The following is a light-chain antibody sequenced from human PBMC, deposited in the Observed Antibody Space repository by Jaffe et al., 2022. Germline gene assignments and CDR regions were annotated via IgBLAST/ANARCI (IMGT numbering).Light chain of an antibody. Sequence: EIVLTQSPGTLSLSPGERATLSCRASQSVDSTYLAWYQQKPGQAPRLLIYGASSRATGIPDRFSGSGSGTDFTLTISRLEPEDSAVYYCQQSGSSPQITFGQGTRLEIK. CDR2: GAS. V-gene: IGKV3-20*01. J-gene: IGKJ5*01. CDR3: QQSGSSPQIT. CDR1: QSVDSTY.